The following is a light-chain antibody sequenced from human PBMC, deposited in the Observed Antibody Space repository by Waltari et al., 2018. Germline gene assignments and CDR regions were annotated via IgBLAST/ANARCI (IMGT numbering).Light chain of an antibody. V-gene: IGKV3-20*01. J-gene: IGKJ4*01. CDR1: QSVTSIS. CDR2: GAS. Sequence: VLTPSPGTLSLSPGERATLSCTASQSVTSISLSWYQQKPGQAPRLLIYGASNRATGIPDRFSGSGSATDFTLTISRLEPEDFAVYYCQQYDGIVLTFGGGTKVEI. CDR3: QQYDGIVLT.